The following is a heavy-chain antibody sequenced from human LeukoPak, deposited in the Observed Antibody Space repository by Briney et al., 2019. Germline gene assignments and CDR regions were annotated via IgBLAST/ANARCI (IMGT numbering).Heavy chain of an antibody. V-gene: IGHV4-59*01. CDR3: AGRYYYDSSGEWGTYYFDY. J-gene: IGHJ4*02. CDR1: GGSISSYY. CDR2: IYYSGST. Sequence: SETLSLTCTVSGGSISSYYWSWIRQPPGKGLEWSGYIYYSGSTNYNPSLKSRVTISVDTSKNQFSLKLSSVTAADTAVYYCAGRYYYDSSGEWGTYYFDYWGQGTLVTVSS. D-gene: IGHD3-22*01.